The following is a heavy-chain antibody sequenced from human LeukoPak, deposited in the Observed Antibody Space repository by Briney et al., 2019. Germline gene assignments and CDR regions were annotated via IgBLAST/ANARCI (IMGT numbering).Heavy chain of an antibody. D-gene: IGHD5-18*01. V-gene: IGHV4-34*01. J-gene: IGHJ6*02. CDR3: ARGRTHTAMVTRVYYYYGMDV. CDR2: INHSGST. CDR1: GGSFSGYY. Sequence: SETLSLTCAVYGGSFSGYYWSWIRQPPGKGLEWIGEINHSGSTNYNPSLKSRVTISVDTSKNQFSLKLSSVTAADTAAYYCARGRTHTAMVTRVYYYYGMDVWGQGTTVTVSS.